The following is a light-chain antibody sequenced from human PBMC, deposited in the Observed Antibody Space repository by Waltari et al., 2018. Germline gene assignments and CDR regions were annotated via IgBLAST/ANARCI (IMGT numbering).Light chain of an antibody. J-gene: IGLJ2*01. Sequence: QSITISCTGTSSDVGGYNYVSWYQQHPGKAPKLMIYEVSNRPSGVSNRFSGSNSGNTASLTISGLKAEDEADYYCSSYTSSNVVFGGGTKLTVL. CDR3: SSYTSSNVV. CDR1: SSDVGGYNY. CDR2: EVS. V-gene: IGLV2-14*01.